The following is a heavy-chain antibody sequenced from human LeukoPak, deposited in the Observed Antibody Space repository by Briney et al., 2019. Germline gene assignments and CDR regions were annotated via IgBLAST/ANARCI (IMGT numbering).Heavy chain of an antibody. CDR2: INHSGST. Sequence: SETLSLTCTVSGGSISSSSYYWGWIRQPPGKGLEWIGEINHSGSTNYNPSLKSRVAISVDTSKNQFSLKLSSVTAADTAVYYCARHFTGYSSSWNWFDPWGQGTLVTVSS. V-gene: IGHV4-39*01. CDR1: GGSISSSSYY. J-gene: IGHJ5*02. D-gene: IGHD6-13*01. CDR3: ARHFTGYSSSWNWFDP.